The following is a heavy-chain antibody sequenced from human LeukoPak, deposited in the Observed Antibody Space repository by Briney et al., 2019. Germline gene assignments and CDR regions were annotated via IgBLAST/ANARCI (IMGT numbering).Heavy chain of an antibody. CDR2: TYPSEST. CDR1: GGSISSYY. J-gene: IGHJ6*03. D-gene: IGHD1-26*01. CDR3: ARALYSGSGYYYYMDV. Sequence: PSETLSLTCTVSGGSISSYYWSWIRQPAGKGLEWIGRTYPSESTNYNPSLKSRVTISVDTSKNQFSLTLTSVTAADTAVYYCARALYSGSGYYYYMDVWGKGTTVTISS. V-gene: IGHV4-4*07.